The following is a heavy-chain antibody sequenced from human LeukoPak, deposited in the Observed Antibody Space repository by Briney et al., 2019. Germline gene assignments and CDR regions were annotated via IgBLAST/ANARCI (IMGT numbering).Heavy chain of an antibody. D-gene: IGHD4-17*01. CDR1: GYTFTSYG. CDR2: ISAYSGNT. J-gene: IGHJ4*02. Sequence: ASVKVSCKASGYTFTSYGISWVRQAPGQGLEWMGWISAYSGNTNYAQKLQGRVIMTTDTSTSTAYMELTSLRPDDTAVYYCARDSMTTVTIDKFDYWGQGTLVTVSS. CDR3: ARDSMTTVTIDKFDY. V-gene: IGHV1-18*01.